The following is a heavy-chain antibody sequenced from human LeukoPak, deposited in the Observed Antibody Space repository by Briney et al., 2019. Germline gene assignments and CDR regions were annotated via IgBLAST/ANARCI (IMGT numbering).Heavy chain of an antibody. CDR2: IYSSQTA. Sequence: SETLSLTCSVSGDSINSGGYYWSWIRQRPGKGLDWIVYIYSSQTAYYSPSLKSRAAISLDTSRNQFSLKLTSVTAADTAMYFCARREGHGYTYFFDYWGQGTLVTVSS. CDR1: GDSINSGGYY. D-gene: IGHD5-24*01. J-gene: IGHJ4*02. CDR3: ARREGHGYTYFFDY. V-gene: IGHV4-31*03.